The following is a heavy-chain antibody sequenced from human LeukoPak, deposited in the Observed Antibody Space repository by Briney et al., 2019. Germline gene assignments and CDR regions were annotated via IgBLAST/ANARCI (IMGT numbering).Heavy chain of an antibody. J-gene: IGHJ4*02. CDR2: ISGSGGST. D-gene: IGHD3-10*01. Sequence: GGSLRLSCAASGFTFSSYGMSWVRQAPGKGLEWVSAISGSGGSTHYADSVKGRFTISRDNSKNTVYLQMNSLRPEDTALYYCARDKSYFGSGNYHYFDSWGQGALVIVSS. CDR3: ARDKSYFGSGNYHYFDS. CDR1: GFTFSSYG. V-gene: IGHV3-23*01.